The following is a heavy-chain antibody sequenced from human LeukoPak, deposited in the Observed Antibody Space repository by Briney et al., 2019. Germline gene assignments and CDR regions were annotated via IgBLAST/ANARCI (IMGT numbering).Heavy chain of an antibody. CDR1: GGSISSYY. Sequence: PSETLSLTCTVPGGSISSYYRSWFRQPPGKGLEWIGYIYYSGSTNYNPSLKSRVTISVDTSKNQFSLKLSSVTAADTAVYYCARDYSGYSSGWFDPWGQGTLVSVSS. V-gene: IGHV4-59*01. D-gene: IGHD6-19*01. J-gene: IGHJ5*02. CDR3: ARDYSGYSSGWFDP. CDR2: IYYSGST.